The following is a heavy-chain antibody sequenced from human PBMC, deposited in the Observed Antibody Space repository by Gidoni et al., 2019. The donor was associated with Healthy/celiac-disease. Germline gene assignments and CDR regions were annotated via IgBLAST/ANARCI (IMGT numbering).Heavy chain of an antibody. CDR2: IRQDGSEK. CDR1: GFTFSGYW. CDR3: ARESATVTTVWFDP. J-gene: IGHJ5*02. D-gene: IGHD4-4*01. V-gene: IGHV3-7*03. Sequence: EVQLVESGGGLVQLGGSLRLSCAASGFTFSGYWMSWVRQAPGKGLGWVANIRQDGSEKYYVDSVKGRFTISRDNAKNSLYLQMNSLRAEDTAVYYCARESATVTTVWFDPWGQGTLVTVSS.